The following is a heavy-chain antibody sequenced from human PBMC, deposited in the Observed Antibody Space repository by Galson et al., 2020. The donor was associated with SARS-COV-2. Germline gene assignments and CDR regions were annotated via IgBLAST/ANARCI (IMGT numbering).Heavy chain of an antibody. V-gene: IGHV1-24*01. CDR2: FDPEDGET. Sequence: ASVKVSCKDSGYTLTELSMHWVRQAPGNGLEWMGGFDPEDGETIYAQKFQGRVTMTEDTSTDTAYMELSSLGSEDTAVYYCATGYSSSWYLFWGQGTLVTVSS. CDR1: GYTLTELS. CDR3: ATGYSSSWYLF. D-gene: IGHD6-13*01. J-gene: IGHJ4*02.